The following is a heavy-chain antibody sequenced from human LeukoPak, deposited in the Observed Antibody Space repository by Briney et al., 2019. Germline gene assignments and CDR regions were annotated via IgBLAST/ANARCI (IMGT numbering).Heavy chain of an antibody. CDR2: IFSST. J-gene: IGHJ6*03. Sequence: GGSLRLSCTASGFTVSSNSMSWVRQAPGKGLEWVSFIFSSTPYSDSVKGRFTISRDNSKNTLYLQMNSLRAEDTAVYYCARDHSSSWYVVHYYMDVWGKGTTVTVSS. D-gene: IGHD6-13*01. V-gene: IGHV3-53*01. CDR1: GFTVSSNS. CDR3: ARDHSSSWYVVHYYMDV.